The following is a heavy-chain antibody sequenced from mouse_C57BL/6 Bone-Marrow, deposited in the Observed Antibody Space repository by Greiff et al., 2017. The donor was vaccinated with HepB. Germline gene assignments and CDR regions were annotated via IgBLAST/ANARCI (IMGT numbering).Heavy chain of an antibody. CDR1: GYTFTDYY. J-gene: IGHJ4*01. Sequence: VQLQQSGPVLVKPGASVKMSCKASGYTFTDYYMNWVKQSHGKSLEWIGVINPYNGGTSYNQKFKGKATLTVDKSSSTAYMELNSLTSEDSAVYYCARFGGYDYAMDYWGQGTSVTVSS. CDR2: INPYNGGT. CDR3: ARFGGYDYAMDY. V-gene: IGHV1-19*01. D-gene: IGHD3-1*01.